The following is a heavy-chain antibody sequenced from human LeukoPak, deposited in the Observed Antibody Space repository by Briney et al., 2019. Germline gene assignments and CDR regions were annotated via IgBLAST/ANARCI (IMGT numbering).Heavy chain of an antibody. CDR1: EYTFTAYY. J-gene: IGHJ3*02. V-gene: IGHV1-2*02. D-gene: IGHD5-12*01. CDR2: IDPERGDT. Sequence: EASVKVSCKASEYTFTAYYVHWVRQAPGQGLEWMGWIDPERGDTNYAQKFQGRVTLTRDTSFSTAYMELSSLTSDDTAMYYCARDVPGYSTRFDIWGQGTMVTVSS. CDR3: ARDVPGYSTRFDI.